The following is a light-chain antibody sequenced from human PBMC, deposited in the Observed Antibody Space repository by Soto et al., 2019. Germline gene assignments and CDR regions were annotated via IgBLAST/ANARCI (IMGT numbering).Light chain of an antibody. V-gene: IGLV2-14*01. Sequence: QSVLTQPASVSGSPGQSITISCTGTSSDVGGYISWYQQHPGKAPKLMIYEVSNRPSGVSNRFSGSKSGNTASLTISGLQAEDEADYYCSSYTSSSTRVFGGGTKLTVL. J-gene: IGLJ3*02. CDR1: SSDVGGY. CDR3: SSYTSSSTRV. CDR2: EVS.